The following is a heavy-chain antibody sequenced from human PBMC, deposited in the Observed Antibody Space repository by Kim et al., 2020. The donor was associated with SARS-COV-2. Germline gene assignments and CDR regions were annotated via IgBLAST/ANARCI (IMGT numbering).Heavy chain of an antibody. V-gene: IGHV4-39*01. CDR1: GGSISSSSYY. Sequence: SETLSLTCTVSGGSISSSSYYWGWIRQPPGKGLEWIGSIYYSVSTYYNPSLKSRVTISVDTSKNQFSLKLSSVTAADTAVYYCARRGYSSSPLTMDVWGQGTTVTVSS. CDR2: IYYSVST. D-gene: IGHD6-13*01. CDR3: ARRGYSSSPLTMDV. J-gene: IGHJ6*02.